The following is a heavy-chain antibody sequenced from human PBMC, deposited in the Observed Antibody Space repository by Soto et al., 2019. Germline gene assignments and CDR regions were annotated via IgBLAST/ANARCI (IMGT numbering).Heavy chain of an antibody. Sequence: GGSLRLSCAASGFTFDDYAMHWVRQAPGKGLEWVSGISWNSGSIGYADSVKGRFTISRDNAKNSLYLQMNSLRAEDTALYYCAKTGRGFLEWCPWYFDYWGQGTLVIVSS. J-gene: IGHJ4*02. CDR1: GFTFDDYA. CDR3: AKTGRGFLEWCPWYFDY. D-gene: IGHD3-3*01. CDR2: ISWNSGSI. V-gene: IGHV3-9*01.